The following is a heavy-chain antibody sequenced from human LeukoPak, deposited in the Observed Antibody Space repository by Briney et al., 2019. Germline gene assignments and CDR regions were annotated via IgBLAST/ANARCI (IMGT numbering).Heavy chain of an antibody. CDR3: AREHRSSKYFDS. V-gene: IGHV4-39*02. J-gene: IGHJ4*02. Sequence: SETLSLTCSVSGGSIAVNHYYWGWIRQPPGKGLEWIGSGLYTGNTYSNPSLRSRVTISVDTSKNEFSLKMNPVTAADTAVYYCAREHRSSKYFDSWGQGALMIVSS. D-gene: IGHD6-6*01. CDR2: GLYTGNT. CDR1: GGSIAVNHYY.